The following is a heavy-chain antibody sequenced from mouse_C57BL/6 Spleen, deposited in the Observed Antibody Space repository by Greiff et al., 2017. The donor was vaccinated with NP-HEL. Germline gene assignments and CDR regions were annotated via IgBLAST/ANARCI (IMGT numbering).Heavy chain of an antibody. V-gene: IGHV7-1*01. CDR1: GFTFSDFY. J-gene: IGHJ4*01. CDR3: ARDAWGAMDY. CDR2: SRNKANDYTT. Sequence: EVQVIESGGGLVQSGRSLRLSCATSGFTFSDFYMEWVRQAPGKGLEWIAASRNKANDYTTEYSASVKGRFIVSRDSSQSILYLQMNALRAEDAAIYYCARDAWGAMDYWGQGTSVTVSS.